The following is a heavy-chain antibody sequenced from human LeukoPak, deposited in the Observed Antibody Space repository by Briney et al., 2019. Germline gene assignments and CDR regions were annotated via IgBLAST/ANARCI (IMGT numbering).Heavy chain of an antibody. J-gene: IGHJ4*02. CDR2: INHSGST. Sequence: SETLSLTCAVYGGSFSGYYWSWIRQPPGKGLEWIGEINHSGSTYYNPSLKSRVTISVNTSKNQFSLKLSSVTAADTAVYYCARHGYDYVSLSDFDYWGQGTLVTVSS. D-gene: IGHD3-16*01. V-gene: IGHV4-34*01. CDR3: ARHGYDYVSLSDFDY. CDR1: GGSFSGYY.